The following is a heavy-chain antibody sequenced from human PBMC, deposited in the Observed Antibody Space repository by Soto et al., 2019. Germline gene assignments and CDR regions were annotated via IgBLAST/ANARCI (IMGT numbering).Heavy chain of an antibody. D-gene: IGHD3-10*01. CDR3: AMSIPMVLPVY. J-gene: IGHJ4*02. V-gene: IGHV4-39*07. Sequence: SETLSLTCTVSGGSISSSSYYWGWIRQPPGKGLEWIGYIYYSGSTYYNPSLKSRVTISVDTSKNQFSLKLSSVTAADTAVYYCAMSIPMVLPVYWGQGTLVTVSS. CDR1: GGSISSSSYY. CDR2: IYYSGST.